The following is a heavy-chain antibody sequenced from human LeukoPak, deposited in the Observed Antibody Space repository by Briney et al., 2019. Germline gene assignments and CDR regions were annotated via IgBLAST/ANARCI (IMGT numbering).Heavy chain of an antibody. V-gene: IGHV3-30*03. CDR2: ISYDGSNK. CDR1: GFTFSSYG. Sequence: GGSLRLSCAASGFTFSSYGMHWVRQAPGKGLEWVAVISYDGSNKYYADSVKGRFTISRDNSKNTLYLQMNSLRAEDTAVYYCARLLWFGELLNDYWGQGTLVTVSS. CDR3: ARLLWFGELLNDY. D-gene: IGHD3-10*01. J-gene: IGHJ4*02.